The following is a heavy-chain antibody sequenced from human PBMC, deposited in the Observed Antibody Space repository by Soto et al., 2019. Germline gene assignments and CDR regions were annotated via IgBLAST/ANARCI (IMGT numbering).Heavy chain of an antibody. CDR3: ARDVVFAGNHYVLSV. D-gene: IGHD6-13*01. J-gene: IGHJ6*02. Sequence: SLRLSCAASGFTFSSYGMHWVRQAPGKGLEWVAVISYDESNKYYADSVKGRFTISRDNSKNTLYLQMNSLRAEDTAVYYCARDVVFAGNHYVLSVWAQGTTFTVSS. V-gene: IGHV3-30*03. CDR1: GFTFSSYG. CDR2: ISYDESNK.